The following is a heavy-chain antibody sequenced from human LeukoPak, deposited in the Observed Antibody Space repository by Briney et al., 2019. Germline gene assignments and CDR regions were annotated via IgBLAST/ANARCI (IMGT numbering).Heavy chain of an antibody. Sequence: GGSLRLSCAASGITLSSYWMNWVRQAPGKGLEWVANIKQDGSEKYYLDSVKGRFTISRDNAKNSLYLQMNSLRAEDTAVYYCARLYCGGDCYSVSPYWGQGTLVTVSS. CDR1: GITLSSYW. V-gene: IGHV3-7*03. J-gene: IGHJ4*02. CDR3: ARLYCGGDCYSVSPY. D-gene: IGHD2-21*02. CDR2: IKQDGSEK.